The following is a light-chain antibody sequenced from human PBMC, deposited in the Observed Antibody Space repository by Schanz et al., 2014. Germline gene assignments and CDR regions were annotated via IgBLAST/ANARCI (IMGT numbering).Light chain of an antibody. CDR1: QSVTSTY. J-gene: IGKJ2*01. CDR2: AAS. CDR3: QQYGDSPYT. V-gene: IGKV3-20*01. Sequence: EIVLTQSPGTLSLSPGERATLSCRASQSVTSTYLAWYQQKPGQAPRLLIYAASIRATGIPDRFSGSGSGTEFTLTISSLQSEDFAVYYCQQYGDSPYTFGQGTKLEIK.